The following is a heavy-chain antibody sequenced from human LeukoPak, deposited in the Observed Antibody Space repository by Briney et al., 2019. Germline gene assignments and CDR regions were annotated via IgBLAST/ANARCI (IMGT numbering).Heavy chain of an antibody. V-gene: IGHV1-18*04. J-gene: IGHJ4*02. CDR3: ARDVGLVVVPAATFRGQLDY. CDR1: GDTFTTYG. CDR2: ISTDNGNT. D-gene: IGHD2-2*01. Sequence: ASVQVSCKASGDTFTTYGISWVRQAPGQGLEWMGWISTDNGNTNYAQKIQGRVTMTTDTSTSTAYMELRSLRSDDTAVYYCARDVGLVVVPAATFRGQLDYWGQGTLVTVSS.